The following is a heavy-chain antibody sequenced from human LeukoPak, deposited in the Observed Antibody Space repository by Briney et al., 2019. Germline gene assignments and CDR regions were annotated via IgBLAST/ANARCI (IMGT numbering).Heavy chain of an antibody. J-gene: IGHJ6*03. CDR3: AREVREDYYMDV. V-gene: IGHV3-53*01. CDR1: GFTVSSNY. Sequence: GGSLRLSCAASGFTVSSNYMSWVRQAPGKGLEWVSVIYGGGSTYYADSVKGRFTISRDNSKNTLYLQMNSLRAEDTAVYYCAREVREDYYMDVWGKGTTVTVSS. D-gene: IGHD3-10*01. CDR2: IYGGGST.